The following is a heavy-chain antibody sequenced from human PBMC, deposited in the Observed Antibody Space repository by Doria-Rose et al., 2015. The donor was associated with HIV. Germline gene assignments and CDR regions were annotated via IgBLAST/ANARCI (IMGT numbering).Heavy chain of an antibody. J-gene: IGHJ5*02. V-gene: IGHV3-7*05. CDR1: GFIFTKYW. Sequence: VQLQESGGGLVQPGGSLRLSCAASGFIFTKYWMTWVRQAPGKGLEWVANIKEDGSEKHYVDSVKGRFTVSRDNAKTSLYLQMNSLRAEDTAVYYCARGSYARESWGQGTLVVVSS. D-gene: IGHD2-2*01. CDR3: ARGSYARES. CDR2: IKEDGSEK.